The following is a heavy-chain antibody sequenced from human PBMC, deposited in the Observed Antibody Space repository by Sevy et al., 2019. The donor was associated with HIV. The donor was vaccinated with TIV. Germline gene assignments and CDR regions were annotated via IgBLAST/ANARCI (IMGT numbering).Heavy chain of an antibody. V-gene: IGHV3-30*18. CDR3: AKNELERSPYYFDF. D-gene: IGHD1-1*01. J-gene: IGHJ4*02. CDR2: ISYDGSNK. Sequence: GGSLRLSCAASGFTFSSYGMHWVRQALGKGLEWVAVISYDGSNKYYADSVKGRFTISRDNSKNTLSLQMDSLRAEDTAVYFCAKNELERSPYYFDFWGQGTLVTVSS. CDR1: GFTFSSYG.